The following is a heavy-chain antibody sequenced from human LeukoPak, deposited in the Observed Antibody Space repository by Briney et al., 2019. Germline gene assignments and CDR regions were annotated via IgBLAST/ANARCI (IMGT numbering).Heavy chain of an antibody. CDR1: GGSISSYY. Sequence: SGTLSLTCTVSGGSISSYYWSWIRQPAGKGLEWIGRIYTSGSTNYNPSLKSRVTMSVDTSKNQFSLKLSSVTAADTAVYYCARVRFLERYYYYMDVWGKGTTVTVSS. J-gene: IGHJ6*03. V-gene: IGHV4-4*07. CDR2: IYTSGST. D-gene: IGHD3-3*01. CDR3: ARVRFLERYYYYMDV.